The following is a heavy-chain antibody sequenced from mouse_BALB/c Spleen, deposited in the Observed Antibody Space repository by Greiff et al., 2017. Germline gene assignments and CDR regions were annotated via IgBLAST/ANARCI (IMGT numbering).Heavy chain of an antibody. CDR2: IYPYNGGT. CDR3: ASGYGSSLDY. CDR1: GYTFTDYN. D-gene: IGHD1-1*01. V-gene: IGHV1S29*02. J-gene: IGHJ2*01. Sequence: VQLKESGPELVKPGASVKISCKASGYTFTDYNMHWVKQSHGESLEWIGYIYPYNGGTGYNQKFKSKATLTVDNSSSTAYMELRSLTSEDSAVYYCASGYGSSLDYWGQGTTLTVSS.